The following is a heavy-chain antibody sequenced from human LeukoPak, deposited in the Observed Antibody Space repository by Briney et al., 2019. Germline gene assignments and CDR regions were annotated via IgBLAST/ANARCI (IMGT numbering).Heavy chain of an antibody. V-gene: IGHV1-18*01. Sequence: ASVKVSCKASGYTFTSYAMHWVRQAPGQRLEWMGWISAYNGNTNYAQKLQGRVTMTTDTSTSTAYMELRSLRSDDTAVYYCARYGSSWPLDYWGQGTLVTVSS. D-gene: IGHD6-13*01. CDR3: ARYGSSWPLDY. CDR2: ISAYNGNT. J-gene: IGHJ4*02. CDR1: GYTFTSYA.